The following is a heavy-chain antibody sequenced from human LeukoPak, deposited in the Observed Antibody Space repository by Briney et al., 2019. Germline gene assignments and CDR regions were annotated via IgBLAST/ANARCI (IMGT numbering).Heavy chain of an antibody. J-gene: IGHJ4*02. D-gene: IGHD3-10*01. V-gene: IGHV3-48*03. CDR2: ISSSGSTI. CDR1: GFTFSSYE. Sequence: GGSQRLSCAASGFTFSSYEMNWVRQAPGKGLEWVSYISSSGSTIYYADSVKGRFTISRDNAKNSLYLQMNSLRAEDTAVYYCARVAKGGWFGELLSHFDYWGQGTLVTVSS. CDR3: ARVAKGGWFGELLSHFDY.